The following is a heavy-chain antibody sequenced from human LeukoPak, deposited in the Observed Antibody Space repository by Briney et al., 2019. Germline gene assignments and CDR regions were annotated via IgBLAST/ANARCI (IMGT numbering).Heavy chain of an antibody. D-gene: IGHD2-15*01. Sequence: GGSLRLSCAASGFTFSSYGMHWVRQAPGKGLEWVAVIWYDGSNKYYADSVKGRFTISRDNSKNTLYLQMNSLRAEDTAVCYCASVGYCSGGSCYSEAFDIWGQGTMVTVSS. CDR2: IWYDGSNK. J-gene: IGHJ3*02. CDR1: GFTFSSYG. CDR3: ASVGYCSGGSCYSEAFDI. V-gene: IGHV3-33*01.